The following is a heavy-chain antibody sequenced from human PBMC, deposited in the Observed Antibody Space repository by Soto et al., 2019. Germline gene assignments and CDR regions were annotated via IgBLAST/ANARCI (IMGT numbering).Heavy chain of an antibody. D-gene: IGHD3-10*01. CDR2: ISGSGGVT. CDR1: GFTFRNYD. J-gene: IGHJ4*02. V-gene: IGHV3-23*01. Sequence: EVQLLESGGGLVQPGGSLRLSCVASGFTFRNYDMRWVRQAPGKGLEWVSGISGSGGVTYYPDSVKGRFTISRDNSKNTLYLQMNSLRANDTAVYYCAKDRQFRSYYESAGHYNNWGQGALVTVSS. CDR3: AKDRQFRSYYESAGHYNN.